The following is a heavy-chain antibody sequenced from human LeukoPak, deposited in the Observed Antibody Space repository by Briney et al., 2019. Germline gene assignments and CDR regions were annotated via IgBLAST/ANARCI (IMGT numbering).Heavy chain of an antibody. V-gene: IGHV3-23*01. CDR3: AKSIRTSVGRYFDY. CDR1: AFTFSSYV. CDR2: ISGSGGST. J-gene: IGHJ4*02. D-gene: IGHD3-3*02. Sequence: PGGSLRLSCAASAFTFSSYVMSWVRQAPGKGLEWVSAISGSGGSTNSADSVKGRFTISRDNSKNTLYLQMNSLRAEDTAVYYCAKSIRTSVGRYFDYWGQGTLVTVSS.